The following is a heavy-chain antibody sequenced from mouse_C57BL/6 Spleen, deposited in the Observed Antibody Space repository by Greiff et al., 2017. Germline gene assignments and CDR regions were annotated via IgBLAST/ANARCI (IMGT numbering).Heavy chain of an antibody. D-gene: IGHD2-1*01. CDR1: GFTFSSYT. J-gene: IGHJ3*01. Sequence: DVMLVESGGGLVKPGGSLKLSCAASGFTFSSYTMSWVRQTPEKRLEWVATISGGGGNTYYPDSVKGRFTISRDNAKNTLYLQMSSLRSEDTALYYCASPIYYGNSFAYWGQGTLVTVSA. CDR2: ISGGGGNT. V-gene: IGHV5-9*01. CDR3: ASPIYYGNSFAY.